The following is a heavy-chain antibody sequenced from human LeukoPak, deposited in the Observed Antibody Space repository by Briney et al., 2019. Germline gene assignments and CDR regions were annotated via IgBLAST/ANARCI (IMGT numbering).Heavy chain of an antibody. CDR1: GDSISSYY. CDR3: ARHSRTYYDFDY. V-gene: IGHV4-59*08. J-gene: IGHJ4*02. CDR2: IHYSGSA. Sequence: SETLSLTCTVSGDSISSYYWSWIRQPPGEVLGWNGYIHYSGSATYNPSLRSRVTISVDTSKNHFSLKLGSVTAADTAVYYCARHSRTYYDFDYWGQGTLVTVSS. D-gene: IGHD1-26*01.